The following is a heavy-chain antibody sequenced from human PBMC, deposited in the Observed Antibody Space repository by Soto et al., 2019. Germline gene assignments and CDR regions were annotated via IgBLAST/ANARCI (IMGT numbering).Heavy chain of an antibody. CDR1: GGSISSYY. V-gene: IGHV4-59*01. D-gene: IGHD1-1*01. J-gene: IGHJ6*03. Sequence: SETLSLTCTVSGGSISSYYWSWIRQPPGKGLEWIGYIYYSGSTNYNPSLKSRVTISVDTSKNQFSLKLSSVTAADTAVYYCARSEYNWNDEHYYYYYYMDVWGKGTTVTVSS. CDR3: ARSEYNWNDEHYYYYYYMDV. CDR2: IYYSGST.